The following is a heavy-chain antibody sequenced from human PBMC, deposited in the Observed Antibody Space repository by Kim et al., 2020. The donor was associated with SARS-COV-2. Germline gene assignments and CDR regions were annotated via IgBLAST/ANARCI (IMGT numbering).Heavy chain of an antibody. CDR1: GFTFSDYY. CDR3: ARFSRWLLDYYYYGMDV. Sequence: GGSLRLSCAASGFTFSDYYMSWIRQAPGKGLEWVSYISSSSSYTNYADSVKGRFTISRDNAKNSLYLQMNSLRAEDTAVYYCARFSRWLLDYYYYGMDVWGQGATVTGSS. CDR2: ISSSSSYT. D-gene: IGHD3-22*01. J-gene: IGHJ6*02. V-gene: IGHV3-11*03.